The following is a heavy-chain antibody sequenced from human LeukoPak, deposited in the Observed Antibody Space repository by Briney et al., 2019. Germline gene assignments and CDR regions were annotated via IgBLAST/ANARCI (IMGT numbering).Heavy chain of an antibody. CDR1: GFTFSSYE. V-gene: IGHV3-48*03. J-gene: IGHJ4*02. CDR2: ISSSGSNI. Sequence: GGSLRLSCAASGFTFSSYEMNWVRQAPGKGLEWVSYISSSGSNIYYADSVKGRFTISRDNAKNSLYLQMNSLRAEDTAVYYCASPYYDYVWGSYRFDYWGQGTLVTVSS. D-gene: IGHD3-16*02. CDR3: ASPYYDYVWGSYRFDY.